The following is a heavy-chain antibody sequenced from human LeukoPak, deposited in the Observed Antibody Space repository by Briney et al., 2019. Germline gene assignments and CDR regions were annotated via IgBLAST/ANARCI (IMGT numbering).Heavy chain of an antibody. V-gene: IGHV3-64*01. CDR1: GFTFSSYA. CDR3: AREIVVVPAYAFDI. D-gene: IGHD2-2*01. Sequence: SGGSLRLSCAASGFTFSSYAMHWVRQAPGKGLEYVSAISSNGGSTYYANSVKGRFTISRDNSKNTLCLQMGSLRAEDMAVYYCAREIVVVPAYAFDIWGQGTMVTVSS. CDR2: ISSNGGST. J-gene: IGHJ3*02.